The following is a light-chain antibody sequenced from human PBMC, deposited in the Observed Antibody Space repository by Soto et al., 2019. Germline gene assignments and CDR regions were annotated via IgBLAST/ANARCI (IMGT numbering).Light chain of an antibody. CDR3: SSYTSSLTRV. CDR2: DVN. CDR1: SSDFGVYDY. J-gene: IGLJ3*02. V-gene: IGLV2-14*01. Sequence: QSVLTQPASVSGSPGQSITISCTGHSSDFGVYDYVSWYQQHPGKAPKLMFYDVNYRPSGVSSRFSGSKSDNTASLTISDLQAEDEANYYCSSYTSSLTRVFGGGTQLTVL.